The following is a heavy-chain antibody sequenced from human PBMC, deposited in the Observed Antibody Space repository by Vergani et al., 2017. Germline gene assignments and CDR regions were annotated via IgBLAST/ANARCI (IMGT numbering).Heavy chain of an antibody. D-gene: IGHD4-17*01. V-gene: IGHV3-30*03. CDR2: ISYDGSNK. J-gene: IGHJ4*02. CDR1: GFTFSSYG. CDR3: ARGGTTSDY. Sequence: QVQLVESGGGVVQPGRSLRLSCAASGFTFSSYGMHWVRQAPGKGLEWVAVISYDGSNKYYADSVKGRLTISRDNSKNTLYLQMNSLRAEDTAVYYCARGGTTSDYWGQGTLVTVSS.